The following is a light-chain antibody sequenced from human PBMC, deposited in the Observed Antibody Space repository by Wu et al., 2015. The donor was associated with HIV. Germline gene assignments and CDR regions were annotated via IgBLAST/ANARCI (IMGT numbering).Light chain of an antibody. CDR1: QSISSH. V-gene: IGKV3-15*01. CDR3: QQYNAWPPYT. CDR2: DAS. Sequence: EIVLTQSPGTLSLSPGERATLFCRASQSISSHLAWYQHKPGQAPRLLIYDASTRASGVPARFSGSGSGTEFTLTISSLQSEDFAVYFCQQYNAWPPYTFGQGAKLEIK. J-gene: IGKJ2*01.